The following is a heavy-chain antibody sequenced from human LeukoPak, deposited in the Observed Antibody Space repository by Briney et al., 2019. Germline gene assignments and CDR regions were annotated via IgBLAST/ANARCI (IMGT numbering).Heavy chain of an antibody. Sequence: GRFTISRDDSKSIAYLQTNSLKTEDTAVYYCTRAPSIAAAGRGAFDIWGQGTMVTVSS. CDR3: TRAPSIAAAGRGAFDI. J-gene: IGHJ3*02. V-gene: IGHV3-49*02. D-gene: IGHD6-13*01.